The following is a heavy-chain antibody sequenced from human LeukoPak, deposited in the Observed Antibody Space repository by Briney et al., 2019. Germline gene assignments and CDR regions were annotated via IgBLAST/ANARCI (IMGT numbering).Heavy chain of an antibody. CDR1: GFTFSTYS. V-gene: IGHV3-21*01. CDR2: ISSSSSYI. Sequence: PGGSLRLSCAASGFTFSTYSMNWVRQAPGKGLEWVSSISSSSSYISYADSVKGRFTISRDNAKNSLFLQMNSLSAEDTAVYYCASSSGYYYGGYWGQGTLVTVSS. CDR3: ASSSGYYYGGY. J-gene: IGHJ4*02. D-gene: IGHD3-22*01.